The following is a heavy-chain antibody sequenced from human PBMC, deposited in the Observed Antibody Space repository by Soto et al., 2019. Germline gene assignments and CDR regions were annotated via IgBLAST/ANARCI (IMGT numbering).Heavy chain of an antibody. CDR1: GFTFSSYA. CDR3: AKGNSYSSSWYGVH. D-gene: IGHD6-13*01. V-gene: IGHV3-23*01. CDR2: ITGSGGST. Sequence: PGGSLRLSCAASGFTFSSYAMSWVRQAPGKGLEWVSAITGSGGSTYYADSVKGRFTISRDNSKNTLYLQMNSLRAEDTAVYYCAKGNSYSSSWYGVHCGQRSLVTVSA. J-gene: IGHJ4*02.